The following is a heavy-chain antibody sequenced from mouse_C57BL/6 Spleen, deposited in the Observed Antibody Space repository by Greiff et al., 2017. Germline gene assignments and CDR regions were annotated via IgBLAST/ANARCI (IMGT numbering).Heavy chain of an antibody. V-gene: IGHV2-6-1*01. CDR3: ARHYSNYGYFDV. CDR1: GFSLTSYG. CDR2: IWSDGST. Sequence: QLQLKESGPGLVAPSQSLSITCTVSGFSLTSYGVHWVRQPPGKGLEWLVVIWSDGSTTYNSALKSRLSISKDNSKSQVFLKMNSLQTDDTAMYYCARHYSNYGYFDVWGTGTTVTVSS. J-gene: IGHJ1*03. D-gene: IGHD2-12*01.